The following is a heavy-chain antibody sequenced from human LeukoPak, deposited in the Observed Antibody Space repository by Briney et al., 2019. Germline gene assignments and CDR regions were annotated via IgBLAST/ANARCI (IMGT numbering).Heavy chain of an antibody. V-gene: IGHV3-30-3*01. CDR2: ISYDGSNK. J-gene: IGHJ4*02. CDR3: AGGFGSYSPDY. Sequence: GRSLRLSCAASGFTFSNYAMHWVRQAPGKGLEWVAIISYDGSNKYYADSVKGRFTISRDNSKNTLYLQMNSLRAEDTAVYYCAGGFGSYSPDYWGQGTLVTVSS. D-gene: IGHD3-10*01. CDR1: GFTFSNYA.